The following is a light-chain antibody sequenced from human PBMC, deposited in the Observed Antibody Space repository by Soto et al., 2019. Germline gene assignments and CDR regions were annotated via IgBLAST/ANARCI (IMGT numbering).Light chain of an antibody. CDR1: QSVSSSY. Sequence: EIVLTQSPGTLSLSPGERATLSCRASQSVSSSYLAWYQQKPGQAPRLLIYGASSRATGIPDRFSGSGSGTDVTLTISGLEPEDFAVYYGQQYDSSPRTFGRGTKVEIK. CDR2: GAS. CDR3: QQYDSSPRT. J-gene: IGKJ1*01. V-gene: IGKV3-20*01.